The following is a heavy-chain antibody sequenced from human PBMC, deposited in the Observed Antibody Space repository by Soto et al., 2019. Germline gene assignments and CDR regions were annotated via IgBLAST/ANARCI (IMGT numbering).Heavy chain of an antibody. CDR1: GYTFTSYG. J-gene: IGHJ4*02. Sequence: ASVKVSCKASGYTFTSYGISWVRQAPGQGLEWMGWISAYNGNTNYAQKLQGRVTMTTDTSTSTACMELRSLRSDDTAVYYCARDRRLVTTSKGYYFDYWGQGTLVTV. D-gene: IGHD4-17*01. CDR3: ARDRRLVTTSKGYYFDY. CDR2: ISAYNGNT. V-gene: IGHV1-18*01.